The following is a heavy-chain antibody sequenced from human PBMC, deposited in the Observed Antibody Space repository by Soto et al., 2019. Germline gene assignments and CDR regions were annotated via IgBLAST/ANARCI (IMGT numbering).Heavy chain of an antibody. J-gene: IGHJ4*02. D-gene: IGHD3-3*01. CDR2: ISGSGGST. CDR3: AKRWGDRFLEPRDYFDY. Sequence: HPGGSVRLSCAASGFTFSSYAMSWVRQAPGKGLEWVSTISGSGGSTYHADSVKGRLTISRDNSKNTLYLQMNSLTAEDTAIYYCAKRWGDRFLEPRDYFDYWGQGTLVTVSS. V-gene: IGHV3-23*01. CDR1: GFTFSSYA.